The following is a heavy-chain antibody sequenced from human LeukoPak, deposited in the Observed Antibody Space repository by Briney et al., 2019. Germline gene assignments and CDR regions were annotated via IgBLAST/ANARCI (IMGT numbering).Heavy chain of an antibody. Sequence: GGSLRLSCAASGFPFSSYGMSWVRQAPGKGLEWVSAISGSGGSTYYADSVKGRFTTSRDNSKNTLYLQMNSLRAEDTAVYYCAKVPLLGYSYGYHFDYWGQGTLVTVSS. J-gene: IGHJ4*02. CDR2: ISGSGGST. CDR3: AKVPLLGYSYGYHFDY. D-gene: IGHD5-18*01. V-gene: IGHV3-23*01. CDR1: GFPFSSYG.